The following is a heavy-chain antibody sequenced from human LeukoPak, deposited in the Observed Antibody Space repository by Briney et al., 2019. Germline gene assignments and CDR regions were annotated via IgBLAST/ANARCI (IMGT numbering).Heavy chain of an antibody. CDR3: ARRELLGYSYGLRTFNI. Sequence: GGSLRSSCAASGFTVSSNYMSWVRQAPGKGLEWVSVIYSGGIYNDGTTNYGDSVKGRFTISRDNSKNTLYLQMNSLRAEDTAVYYCARRELLGYSYGLRTFNIWGQGTTVTVSS. D-gene: IGHD5-18*01. CDR2: IYSGGIYNDGTT. CDR1: GFTVSSNY. J-gene: IGHJ3*02. V-gene: IGHV3-66*04.